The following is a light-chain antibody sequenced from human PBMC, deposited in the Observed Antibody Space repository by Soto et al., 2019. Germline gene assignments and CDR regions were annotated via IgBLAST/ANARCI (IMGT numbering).Light chain of an antibody. J-gene: IGKJ5*01. CDR2: GAS. Sequence: EVVMTPSPATLSVSPVEIATLSCRASESVSGNLAWYQQKPGQAPRLLIYGASSRATGIPVRFSGSGSESDFTLTISSLEPEDFAVYYCQQRSYPITFGQG. CDR1: ESVSGN. CDR3: QQRSYPIT. V-gene: IGKV3D-15*01.